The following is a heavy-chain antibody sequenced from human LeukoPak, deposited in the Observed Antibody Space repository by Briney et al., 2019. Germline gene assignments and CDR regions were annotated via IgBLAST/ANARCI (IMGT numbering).Heavy chain of an antibody. CDR1: GFTFSSYA. Sequence: GGSLRLSCAASGFTFSSYAMSWVRQAPGKGLEWVSAISGSGGSTYYADSVKGRFTISRDNSKNTLYLQMNSLKTEDTAVYYCTTDPVAKTYYYNSRGGYWGQGTLVTVSS. J-gene: IGHJ4*02. CDR3: TTDPVAKTYYYNSRGGY. D-gene: IGHD3-22*01. V-gene: IGHV3-23*01. CDR2: ISGSGGST.